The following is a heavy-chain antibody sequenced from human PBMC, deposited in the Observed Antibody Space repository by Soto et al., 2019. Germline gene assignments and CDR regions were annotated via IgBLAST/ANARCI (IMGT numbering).Heavy chain of an antibody. Sequence: SETLSLTCTVSGGSISSSSYYWGWIRQPPGKGLEWIGSIYYSGSTYYNPSLKSRVTISVDTSKNQFSLKLSSVTAADTAVYYCATTPIVVVPAAMHILNLGYFDYWGQGTLVTVSS. CDR3: ATTPIVVVPAAMHILNLGYFDY. D-gene: IGHD2-2*01. CDR2: IYYSGST. CDR1: GGSISSSSYY. V-gene: IGHV4-39*01. J-gene: IGHJ4*02.